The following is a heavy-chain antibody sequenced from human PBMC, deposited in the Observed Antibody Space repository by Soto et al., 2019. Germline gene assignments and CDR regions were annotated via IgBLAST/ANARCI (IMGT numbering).Heavy chain of an antibody. J-gene: IGHJ6*03. CDR2: MNPNSGNT. Sequence: ASVKVSCKASGCTFSSYAISWVRQAPGQGLEWMGWMNPNSGNTGYAQKFQGRVTMTRNTSISTAYMELSSLRSEDTAVYYCARGHSGWDYYYYMDVWGKGTTVTVSS. CDR3: ARGHSGWDYYYYMDV. D-gene: IGHD6-19*01. V-gene: IGHV1-8*02. CDR1: GCTFSSYA.